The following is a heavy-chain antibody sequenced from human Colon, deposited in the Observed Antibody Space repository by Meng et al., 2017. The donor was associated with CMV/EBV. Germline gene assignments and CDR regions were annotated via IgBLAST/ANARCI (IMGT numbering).Heavy chain of an antibody. D-gene: IGHD1-26*01. CDR3: ARTGAGSYFDLPIDY. V-gene: IGHV4-61*02. Sequence: QVQLLESGPGLVKPSQTLSLTCTVSGAFISSGSHYWSWIRQSAGGGLEWIGRVYFSGTTNYNPSLKSRVTISVDTSKNQFSLKMTSVTAADTAVYYCARTGAGSYFDLPIDYWGQGTLVTVSS. J-gene: IGHJ4*02. CDR1: GAFISSGSHY. CDR2: VYFSGTT.